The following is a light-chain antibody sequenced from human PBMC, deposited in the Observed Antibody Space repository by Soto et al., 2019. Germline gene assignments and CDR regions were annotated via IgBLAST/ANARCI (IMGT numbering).Light chain of an antibody. CDR3: QQFKDYWT. CDR2: GAS. V-gene: IGKV3-20*01. Sequence: EVVLTQSPGTLSLSPGERATLSCRASQSVSSSYLAWYQQKPGQAPRLLIYGASSRATGIPDRFSGSGSGTDFTLTISSLEPEDFATYYCQQFKDYWTFGQGTKVDI. J-gene: IGKJ1*01. CDR1: QSVSSSY.